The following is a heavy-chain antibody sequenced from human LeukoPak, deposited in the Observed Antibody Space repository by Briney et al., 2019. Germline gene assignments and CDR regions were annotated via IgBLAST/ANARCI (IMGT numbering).Heavy chain of an antibody. CDR1: GGSISDSSYY. J-gene: IGHJ4*02. CDR3: ARVGDFLSGSQPYFDY. D-gene: IGHD3-3*01. Sequence: PSETLSLTCTVSGGSISDSSYYWGWIRQPPGKGLEWIGSIYYSGSTYYNPSLKSRVTISVDTSKNQFSLKLSSVTAADTAVYYCARVGDFLSGSQPYFDYWGQGTLVTVSS. V-gene: IGHV4-39*07. CDR2: IYYSGST.